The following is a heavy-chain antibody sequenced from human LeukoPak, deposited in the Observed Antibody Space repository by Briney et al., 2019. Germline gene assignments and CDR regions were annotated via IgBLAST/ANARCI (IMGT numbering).Heavy chain of an antibody. V-gene: IGHV1-8*01. Sequence: ASAKVSCKASGYTFTSFDINWVRQATGQGLEWMGWMNPNSDNTGYAQKFQGRVTMTRNTSITTAYMELSSLRSEDTAVYYCATGRVSDAFDIWGRGTMVTVSS. CDR3: ATGRVSDAFDI. J-gene: IGHJ3*02. D-gene: IGHD1-26*01. CDR2: MNPNSDNT. CDR1: GYTFTSFD.